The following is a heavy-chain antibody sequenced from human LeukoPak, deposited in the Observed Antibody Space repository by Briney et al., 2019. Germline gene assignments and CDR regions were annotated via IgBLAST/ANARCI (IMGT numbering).Heavy chain of an antibody. D-gene: IGHD5-24*01. V-gene: IGHV4-39*07. CDR2: IYYSGST. J-gene: IGHJ4*02. Sequence: SETLSLTCTVSGGSISSSSYYWGWIRQPPGKGLEWIGSIYYSGSTYYNPSLKSRVTISVDTAKNQFSLKLSSVTAADTAVYYCAGPSLETYDYWGQGTLVTVSS. CDR3: AGPSLETYDY. CDR1: GGSISSSSYY.